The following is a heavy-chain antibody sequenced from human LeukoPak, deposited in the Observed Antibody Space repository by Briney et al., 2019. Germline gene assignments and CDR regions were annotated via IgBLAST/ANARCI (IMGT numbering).Heavy chain of an antibody. CDR2: ISGSDDIT. Sequence: GGSLRLSCAASGFTFRGYGMSWIRQAPGKGLEWVSSISGSDDITYYADSVKGRFTISRDNSKDTLYLQMNSLIDEDTALYYCVNVYGSGRDWLFYYWGQGTLLTVSS. CDR1: GFTFRGYG. D-gene: IGHD3-10*01. CDR3: VNVYGSGRDWLFYY. V-gene: IGHV3-23*01. J-gene: IGHJ4*02.